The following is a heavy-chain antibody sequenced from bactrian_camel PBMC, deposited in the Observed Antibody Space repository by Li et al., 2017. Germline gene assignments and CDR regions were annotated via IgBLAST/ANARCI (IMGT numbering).Heavy chain of an antibody. CDR3: AAVVEGDCLPMAWIPTGT. D-gene: IGHD1*01. V-gene: IGHV3S53*01. CDR1: GDEYRGLC. Sequence: HVQLVESGGGSVQVGGSLSLSCRVSGDEYRGLCMGWFRQVPGKEREGVAAIDSDGSTSYGDSVKGRFTISKDIAKNTLYLQMNSLKPEDTGMYSCAAVVEGDCLPMAWIPTGTWEQGTQVTVS. J-gene: IGHJ6*01. CDR2: IDSDGST.